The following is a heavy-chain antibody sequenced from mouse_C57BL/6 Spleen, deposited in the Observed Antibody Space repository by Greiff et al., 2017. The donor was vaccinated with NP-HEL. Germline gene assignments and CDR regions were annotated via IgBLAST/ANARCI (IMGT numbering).Heavy chain of an antibody. Sequence: EVKLVEAGGGLVKPGGSLKLSRAASGFTFSSYAMSWVRQTPEKRLEWVATISDGGSYTYYPDNVKGRFTISRDNAKNNLYLQMSHLKSEDTAMYYCAREDYYGSSYWFAYWGQGTLVTVSA. D-gene: IGHD1-1*01. CDR2: ISDGGSYT. V-gene: IGHV5-4*01. CDR1: GFTFSSYA. J-gene: IGHJ3*01. CDR3: AREDYYGSSYWFAY.